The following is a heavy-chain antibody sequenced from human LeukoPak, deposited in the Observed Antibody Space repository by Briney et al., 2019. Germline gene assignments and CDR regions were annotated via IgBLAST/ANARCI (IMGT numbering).Heavy chain of an antibody. CDR2: IKQDGSEK. CDR3: ARDLSGAIITYAFDI. CDR1: GCTFSSYW. J-gene: IGHJ3*02. D-gene: IGHD3-10*01. V-gene: IGHV3-7*01. Sequence: GGSLRLSCAASGCTFSSYWMSWVRQAPGKGLEWVANIKQDGSEKYYVDSVKGRFTISRDNAKNSLYLQMNSLRAEDTAVYYCARDLSGAIITYAFDIWGQGTMVTVSS.